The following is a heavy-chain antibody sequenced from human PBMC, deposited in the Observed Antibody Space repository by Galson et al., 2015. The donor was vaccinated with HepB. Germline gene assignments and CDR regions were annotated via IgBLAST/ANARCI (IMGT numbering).Heavy chain of an antibody. CDR3: TRNYCSGGYCYSNYYMDV. V-gene: IGHV3-49*03. CDR2: IRSKGYGGTT. Sequence: SLRLSCAASGFTFDDYAMSWFRQAPGKGLEWVGFIRSKGYGGTTEYAASVKGRFTISRDDSKSIASLQMNSLKTEDTAVYYCTRNYCSGGYCYSNYYMDVWGKGATVTVSS. CDR1: GFTFDDYA. J-gene: IGHJ6*03. D-gene: IGHD2-15*01.